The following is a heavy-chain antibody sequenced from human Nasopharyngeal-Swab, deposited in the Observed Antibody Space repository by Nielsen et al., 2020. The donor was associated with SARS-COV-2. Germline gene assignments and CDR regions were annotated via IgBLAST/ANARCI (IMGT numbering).Heavy chain of an antibody. Sequence: SAKVSCKASGGTFSSYAISWVRRDPGQGLEWRGGIIPILGIANYAQKFQGRVTITADKSTSTAYMELSSLRSEDTAVYYCAREGSTGSYGRYFDYWGQGTLVTVSS. V-gene: IGHV1-69*10. J-gene: IGHJ4*02. CDR3: AREGSTGSYGRYFDY. D-gene: IGHD1-26*01. CDR1: GGTFSSYA. CDR2: IIPILGIA.